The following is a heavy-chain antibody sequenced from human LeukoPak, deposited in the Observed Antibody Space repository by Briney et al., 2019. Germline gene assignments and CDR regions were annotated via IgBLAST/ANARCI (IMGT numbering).Heavy chain of an antibody. V-gene: IGHV1-58*01. D-gene: IGHD3-22*01. Sequence: GTSVKVSCKASGFTFTSSAVQWVRQARGQRLEWIGWIVVGNGNTNYAQKFQERVTITRDMSTSTAYMGLSSLRSEDTALYYCAAQDSSGFIDAFDMWGQGTMVTVSS. CDR2: IVVGNGNT. CDR3: AAQDSSGFIDAFDM. CDR1: GFTFTSSA. J-gene: IGHJ3*02.